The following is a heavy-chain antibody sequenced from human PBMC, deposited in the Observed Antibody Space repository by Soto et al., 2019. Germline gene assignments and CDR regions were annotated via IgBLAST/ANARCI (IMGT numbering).Heavy chain of an antibody. CDR2: IIPIFGTA. Sequence: ASVMFPCKASGCTFSSYGISWVRQAPGQGHEWMGGIIPIFGTANYAQKFQGRVTITADESTSTGYMELSSLRSEDTAVYYCARDRIAAARIYGLDVW. V-gene: IGHV1-69*13. J-gene: IGHJ6*01. CDR3: ARDRIAAARIYGLDV. D-gene: IGHD6-13*01. CDR1: GCTFSSYG.